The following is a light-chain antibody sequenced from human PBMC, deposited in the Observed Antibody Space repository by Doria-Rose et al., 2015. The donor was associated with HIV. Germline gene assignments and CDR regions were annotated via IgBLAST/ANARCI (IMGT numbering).Light chain of an antibody. J-gene: IGKJ1*01. Sequence: TQSPGTLSLSPGERATLSCRTSQNVSSSYLAWYQQKPGQAPRLLMYGASSRATGVPDRFSGSGSGTDFTLTINTMEPEDFAVYYCRLYDNSRWAFGQGTKVEIK. CDR2: GAS. CDR3: RLYDNSRWA. V-gene: IGKV3-20*01. CDR1: QNVSSSY.